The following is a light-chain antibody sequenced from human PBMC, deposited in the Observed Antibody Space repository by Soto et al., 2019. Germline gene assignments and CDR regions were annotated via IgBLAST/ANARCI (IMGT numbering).Light chain of an antibody. Sequence: EIVLTQSPGTLSLSPGERTTLSCRASQSVSSSYLAWYQQKPGQAPRLLIYGASGRATGIPDRFSGSGSGTDFTLTISRLGPEDFAVYYCQQYGSSPPVTFGQGTRLEIK. CDR2: GAS. CDR3: QQYGSSPPVT. J-gene: IGKJ5*01. CDR1: QSVSSSY. V-gene: IGKV3-20*01.